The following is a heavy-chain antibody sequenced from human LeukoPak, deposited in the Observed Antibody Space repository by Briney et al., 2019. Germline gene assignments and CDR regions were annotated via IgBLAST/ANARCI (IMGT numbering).Heavy chain of an antibody. CDR1: GGSISSYY. V-gene: IGHV4-4*07. J-gene: IGHJ6*02. D-gene: IGHD4-11*01. Sequence: SETLSLTCTVSGGSISSYYWSWIRQPAGKGLEWIGRIYTSGSTNYNPSLKSRVTMSVDTSKNQFSLKPSSVTAADTAVYYCARLSAPYYSKYYYYGMDVWGQGTTVTVSS. CDR2: IYTSGST. CDR3: ARLSAPYYSKYYYYGMDV.